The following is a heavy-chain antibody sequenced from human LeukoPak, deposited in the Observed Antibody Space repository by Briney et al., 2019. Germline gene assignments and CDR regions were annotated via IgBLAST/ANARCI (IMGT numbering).Heavy chain of an antibody. CDR3: AGNYGPYYFDY. CDR2: IWYDGSNK. Sequence: GRSLRLSCVASGFTFSNYGMHWVRQAPGKGLEWVAVIWYDGSNKYYADSVKGRFTISRDNSKNTLYLQMNSLRAEDTAVYYCAGNYGPYYFDYWGQGTLVTVSS. V-gene: IGHV3-33*01. CDR1: GFTFSNYG. D-gene: IGHD3-10*01. J-gene: IGHJ4*02.